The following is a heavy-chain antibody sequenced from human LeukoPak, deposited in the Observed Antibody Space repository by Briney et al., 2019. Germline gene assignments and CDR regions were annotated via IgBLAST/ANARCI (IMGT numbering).Heavy chain of an antibody. D-gene: IGHD1-1*01. CDR1: GYTFTGYY. CDR3: ARVRWDMDTTVNYFDF. J-gene: IGHJ4*02. CDR2: INPNSGDT. V-gene: IGHV1-2*02. Sequence: ASVKFSCKASGYTFTGYYLHWVRQAPGQGLEWIGWINPNSGDTSYAQKSQGRVTMTRDTSISAAYMELRRLRSEDTAVYYCARVRWDMDTTVNYFDFWGQGTLVTVSS.